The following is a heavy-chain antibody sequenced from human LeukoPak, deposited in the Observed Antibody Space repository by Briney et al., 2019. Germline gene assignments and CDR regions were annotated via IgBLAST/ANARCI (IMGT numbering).Heavy chain of an antibody. CDR3: ARDGHLWELLHDYFDY. CDR1: GFTFSTYA. V-gene: IGHV3-30-3*01. CDR2: ISYDGSNK. Sequence: PGGSLRLSCAASGFTFSTYAMHWVRQAPGKGLEWVAVISYDGSNKYYADSVKGRFTISRDNSKNTLYLQMNSLRAEDTAVYYCARDGHLWELLHDYFDYWGQRTLVTVSS. D-gene: IGHD1-26*01. J-gene: IGHJ4*02.